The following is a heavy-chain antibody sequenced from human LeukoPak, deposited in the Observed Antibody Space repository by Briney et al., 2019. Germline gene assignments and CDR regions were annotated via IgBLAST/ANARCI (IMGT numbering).Heavy chain of an antibody. CDR2: INPSDDST. V-gene: IGHV1-46*01. Sequence: ASVKVSCKASGYTFTNFYMHWVRQAPGQGLEWMGIINPSDDSTIYAQKFQGRVTVTRDTSTSTVYMELSSLRSEDTAVYYCARAWRYTDWFDPWGQGTLVTASS. CDR3: ARAWRYTDWFDP. CDR1: GYTFTNFY. D-gene: IGHD1-14*01. J-gene: IGHJ5*02.